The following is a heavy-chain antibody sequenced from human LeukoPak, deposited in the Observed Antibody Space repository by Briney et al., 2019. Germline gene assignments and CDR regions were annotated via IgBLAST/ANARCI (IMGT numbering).Heavy chain of an antibody. CDR2: MNPNSGGT. V-gene: IGHV1-2*04. CDR1: GYTFTSYD. D-gene: IGHD3-10*01. J-gene: IGHJ5*02. Sequence: GASVKVSCKASGYTFTSYDINWVRQATGQGLEWMGWMNPNSGGTNYAQKFQGWVTMTRDTSISTAYMELSRLRSDDTAVYYCARAQSYLWFGEYNWFDPWGQGTLVTVSS. CDR3: ARAQSYLWFGEYNWFDP.